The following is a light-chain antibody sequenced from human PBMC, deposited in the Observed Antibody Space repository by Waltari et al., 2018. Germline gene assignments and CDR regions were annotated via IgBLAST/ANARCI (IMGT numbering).Light chain of an antibody. CDR1: SSDVGGYNY. J-gene: IGLJ3*02. V-gene: IGLV2-11*01. CDR3: CSYAGTSWV. Sequence: QSALTQPRSVSGSPGQSVTISCTGTSSDVGGYNYVSWYQQHPGQAPKLMIYDVTARPPGVPDSFSGSKSGNTASLTISGLQADDEGDYHCCSYAGTSWVFGGGTKLTVL. CDR2: DVT.